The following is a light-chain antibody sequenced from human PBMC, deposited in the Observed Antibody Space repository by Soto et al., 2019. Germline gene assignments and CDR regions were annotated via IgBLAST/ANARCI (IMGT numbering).Light chain of an antibody. V-gene: IGLV1-44*01. Sequence: QSVLTQPPSASGTPGQRVTISCSGSSLNIGTYAVNWYQQLSGTAPKLLMYNNNQRPSGVPDRVSGSKSGTSASLDISGLQSEDEADYFCAAWXXXLXXXLFGGGXXXT. CDR1: SLNIGTYA. J-gene: IGLJ2*01. CDR3: AAWXXXLXXXL. CDR2: NNN.